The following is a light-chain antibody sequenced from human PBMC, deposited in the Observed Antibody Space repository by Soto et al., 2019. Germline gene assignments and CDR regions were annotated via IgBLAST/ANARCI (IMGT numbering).Light chain of an antibody. V-gene: IGKV1-5*03. Sequence: DIQITQSPSPLSSSVGDRVTITCRASQSISSWLAWYQQKPGKAPKLLIYKASSLQSGVPSRFSGSGSGTEFTLTISSLQPDDFATYYCQQYNSYSAFGQGTKVDIK. CDR3: QQYNSYSA. CDR2: KAS. J-gene: IGKJ1*01. CDR1: QSISSW.